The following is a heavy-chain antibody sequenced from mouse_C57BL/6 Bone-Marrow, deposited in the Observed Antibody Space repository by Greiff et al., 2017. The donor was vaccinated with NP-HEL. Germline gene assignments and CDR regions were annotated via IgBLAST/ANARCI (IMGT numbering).Heavy chain of an antibody. D-gene: IGHD1-1*01. J-gene: IGHJ1*03. CDR2: IYPRSGNT. CDR3: ARSRDITTVVVPYWYFDV. CDR1: GYTFTSYG. V-gene: IGHV1-81*01. Sequence: QVQLQQSGAELARPGASVKLSCKASGYTFTSYGISWVKQRTGQGLEWIGEIYPRSGNTYYNEKFKGKATLTADKSSSTAYMELRSLTSEDSAVYFCARSRDITTVVVPYWYFDVWGTGTTVTVSS.